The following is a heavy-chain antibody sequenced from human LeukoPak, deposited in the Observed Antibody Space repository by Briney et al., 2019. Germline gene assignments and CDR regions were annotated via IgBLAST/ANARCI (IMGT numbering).Heavy chain of an antibody. J-gene: IGHJ6*02. CDR3: ARDYCGGDCYSEYYYHYGMDV. Sequence: GASVKVSCKASGGTFSSYAISWVRQAPGQGLEWMGGIIPIFGTANYAQKFQGRVTITADESTSTAYMELSSLRSEDTAVYYCARDYCGGDCYSEYYYHYGMDVWGQGTTVTVSS. D-gene: IGHD2-21*02. CDR2: IIPIFGTA. CDR1: GGTFSSYA. V-gene: IGHV1-69*13.